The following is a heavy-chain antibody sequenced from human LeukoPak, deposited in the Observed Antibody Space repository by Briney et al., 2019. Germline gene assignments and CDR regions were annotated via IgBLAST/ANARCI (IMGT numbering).Heavy chain of an antibody. CDR3: AKGSYYYDTSGYFDS. CDR2: ISSSSSTI. V-gene: IGHV3-48*01. D-gene: IGHD3-22*01. J-gene: IGHJ4*01. Sequence: GGSLRLSCAASGFNFNTYSMTWVRQPPGKGLEWVSYISSSSSTIFYGDSVKGRFTISRDNAKSSLYLQMNSLRADDTAVYYCAKGSYYYDTSGYFDSWGHGALVTVSS. CDR1: GFNFNTYS.